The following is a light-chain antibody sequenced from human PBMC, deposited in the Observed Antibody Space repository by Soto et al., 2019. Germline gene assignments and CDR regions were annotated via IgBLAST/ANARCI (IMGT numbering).Light chain of an antibody. CDR1: SSDIGSYNL. Sequence: QPVLTQPASVSGSPGQSITISCTGTSSDIGSYNLVSWYQQHPGKAPKLIIYEDIKRPSGVSNRFSGYNSDNTASLTISGLQAEDEDYYYCSSYADNSVVFGGGTKLTVL. CDR2: EDI. V-gene: IGLV2-23*01. J-gene: IGLJ2*01. CDR3: SSYADNSVV.